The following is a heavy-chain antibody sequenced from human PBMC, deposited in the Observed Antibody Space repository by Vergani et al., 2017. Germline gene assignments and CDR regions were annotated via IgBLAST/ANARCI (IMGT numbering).Heavy chain of an antibody. D-gene: IGHD1-7*01. CDR2: IISSSSYT. J-gene: IGHJ3*02. Sequence: QVQLVESGGGLVKPGGSLRLSCAASGFTFSDYYMSWIRQAPGKGLEWVSYIISSSSYTNYADSVQGRFTISRDNAKNSLYLQMNSLRDEDTAVYYCARVVDWNYSGGAFDIWGQGTMVTVSS. CDR1: GFTFSDYY. CDR3: ARVVDWNYSGGAFDI. V-gene: IGHV3-11*06.